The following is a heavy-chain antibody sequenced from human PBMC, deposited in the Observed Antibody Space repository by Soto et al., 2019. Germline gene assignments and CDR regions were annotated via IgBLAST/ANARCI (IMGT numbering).Heavy chain of an antibody. CDR3: XXXXXAYWYFDL. V-gene: IGHV1-8*01. J-gene: IGHJ2*01. CDR1: GYTFTSYD. CDR2: MNANSGNT. Sequence: QVQLVQSGAEVKKTGDSVKVSCKASGYTFTSYDINWVRQATGQGLEWMGWMNANSGNTGYAQKFQGRVTMTRDTSXXXXXXXXXXXXXXXXXXXXXXXXXXAYWYFDLWGRGTLVTVSS.